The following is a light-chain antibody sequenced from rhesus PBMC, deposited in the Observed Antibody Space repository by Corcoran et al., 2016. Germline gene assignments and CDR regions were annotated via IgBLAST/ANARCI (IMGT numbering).Light chain of an antibody. V-gene: IGKV1-22*01. CDR2: KAS. J-gene: IGKJ2*01. CDR1: QSISSW. CDR3: QQYSSSPYS. Sequence: DIQMTQSPSALSASVGDTVTITCRASQSISSWLAWYQQKPGKAPTFLIYKASTLQSGGPSRFSGSGSGTDFTLTISILQSEDFATYYCQQYSSSPYSFGQGTKVEIK.